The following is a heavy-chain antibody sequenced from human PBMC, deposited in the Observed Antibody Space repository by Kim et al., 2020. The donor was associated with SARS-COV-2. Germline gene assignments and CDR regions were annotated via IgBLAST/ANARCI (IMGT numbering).Heavy chain of an antibody. CDR1: GFTFSSYG. D-gene: IGHD5-12*01. CDR2: IWYDGSNK. J-gene: IGHJ6*02. Sequence: GGSLRLSCAASGFTFSSYGMHWVRQAPGKGLEWVAVIWYDGSNKYYADSVKGRFTISRDNSKNTLYLQMNSLRAEDTAVYYCATAQPRGYSGYDSNYYYYGMDVWGQGTTVTVSS. CDR3: ATAQPRGYSGYDSNYYYYGMDV. V-gene: IGHV3-33*01.